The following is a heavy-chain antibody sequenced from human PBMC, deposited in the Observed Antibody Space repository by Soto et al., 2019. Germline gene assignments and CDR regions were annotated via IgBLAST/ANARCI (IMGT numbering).Heavy chain of an antibody. Sequence: EVKLLQSGGGVVPPGGSLRLSCATSGFTFNTYPMTWVRQAPGKGLEWVSGISSTAGKTSSYADSVKGRFAISRDFSDNTVYLQMDNLRVDDTAVYFCAKGVLSFHYGMEVWGQGTTVTVSS. D-gene: IGHD3-10*01. J-gene: IGHJ6*02. CDR3: AKGVLSFHYGMEV. CDR2: ISSTAGKTS. V-gene: IGHV3-23*01. CDR1: GFTFNTYP.